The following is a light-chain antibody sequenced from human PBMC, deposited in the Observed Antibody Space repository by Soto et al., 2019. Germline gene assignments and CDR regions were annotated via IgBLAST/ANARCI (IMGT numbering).Light chain of an antibody. CDR2: GAS. J-gene: IGKJ1*01. CDR3: QQYYNWRT. CDR1: QSVNTN. Sequence: EIVMTQSPATLSVSPGERATLSSRASQSVNTNLAWYQQKPGQAPRLLIYGASTRATGIPARFSGSGSGTEFTLTISSLQSEDFAVYYCQQYYNWRTFGQGTKVEIK. V-gene: IGKV3-15*01.